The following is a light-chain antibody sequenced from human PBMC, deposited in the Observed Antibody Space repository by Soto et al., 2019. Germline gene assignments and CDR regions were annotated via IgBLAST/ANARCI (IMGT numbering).Light chain of an antibody. J-gene: IGLJ1*01. CDR2: DVT. V-gene: IGLV2-14*03. CDR1: SSDIGSYNY. CDR3: SPPRRSSFYV. Sequence: QSALTQPASVSGSPGQSITISCTGTSSDIGSYNYVSWYQQHPGQAPKLMIYDVTNRPSGVSNRFSDSKSGITASLTISALLAEDEAPYSCSPPRRSSFYVFGPETKVTVL.